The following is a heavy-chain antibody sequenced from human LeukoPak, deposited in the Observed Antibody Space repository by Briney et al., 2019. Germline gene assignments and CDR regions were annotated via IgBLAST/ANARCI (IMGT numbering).Heavy chain of an antibody. V-gene: IGHV1-18*01. CDR2: ISAYNGNT. CDR1: GYTSTSYG. J-gene: IGHJ4*02. Sequence: GASVKVSCKASGYTSTSYGISWVRQAPGQGLEWMGWISAYNGNTNYAQKLQGRVIMTTDTSTSTAYTELRSLRSDDTAVYYCARVQLTGYFGLDYWGQGTLVTVSS. CDR3: ARVQLTGYFGLDY. D-gene: IGHD3-9*01.